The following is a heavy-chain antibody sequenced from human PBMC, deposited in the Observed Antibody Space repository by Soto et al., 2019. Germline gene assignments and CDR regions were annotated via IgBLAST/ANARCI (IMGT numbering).Heavy chain of an antibody. CDR3: AKDRVPGAYGHYYGMDV. D-gene: IGHD6-19*01. V-gene: IGHV3-30*18. Sequence: QVQLVESGGGVVQPGRSLRLSCAVSGFTFNNSGMHWIRQAPGKGLEWVAVISFDGSETYYADSRKGRFTISRDNSKNMRQLQMNSLRAEDTAIYYCAKDRVPGAYGHYYGMDVWGQGTTVTVSS. CDR1: GFTFNNSG. J-gene: IGHJ6*02. CDR2: ISFDGSET.